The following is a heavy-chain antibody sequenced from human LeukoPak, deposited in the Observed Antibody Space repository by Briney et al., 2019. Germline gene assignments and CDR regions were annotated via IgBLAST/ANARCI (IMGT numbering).Heavy chain of an antibody. CDR3: AREVIATAGYDY. Sequence: PSETLSLTCTVSGGSISSYYWSWIRQPPGKGLEWIGYIYYSGSTSYNPSLKGRVTISVDKSKNQFSLRLSSVTAADTAAYYCAREVIATAGYDYWGQGTLVTVSS. J-gene: IGHJ4*02. CDR2: IYYSGST. V-gene: IGHV4-59*01. D-gene: IGHD6-13*01. CDR1: GGSISSYY.